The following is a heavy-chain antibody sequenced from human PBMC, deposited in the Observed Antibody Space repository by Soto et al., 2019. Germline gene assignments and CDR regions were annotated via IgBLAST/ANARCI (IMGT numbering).Heavy chain of an antibody. J-gene: IGHJ6*02. Sequence: TVSITCTVSGDSISSGDYYWSWIRQPPGKGLEWIGYIYYSGSTYYNPSLKSRVTISVDTSKNQFSLKLSSVTAADTAVYYCARARVHIEQQLVSPYYAMDVSGQGTIVTGSS. CDR1: GDSISSGDYY. D-gene: IGHD6-13*01. CDR2: IYYSGST. V-gene: IGHV4-30-4*01. CDR3: ARARVHIEQQLVSPYYAMDV.